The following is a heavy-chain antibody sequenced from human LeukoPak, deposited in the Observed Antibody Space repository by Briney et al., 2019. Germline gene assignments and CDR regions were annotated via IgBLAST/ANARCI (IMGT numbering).Heavy chain of an antibody. CDR2: IYSGGST. V-gene: IGHV3-66*01. D-gene: IGHD6-19*01. CDR1: GFTVSSNY. J-gene: IGHJ4*02. Sequence: GGSLRLSCAASGFTVSSNYMSWVRQAPGKGLEWVSVIYSGGSTYYADSVKGRFTISRDNSKNTLYLHMNRLRAEDTAVYYCAREGSSGWYRYFDYWGQGTLVTVSS. CDR3: AREGSSGWYRYFDY.